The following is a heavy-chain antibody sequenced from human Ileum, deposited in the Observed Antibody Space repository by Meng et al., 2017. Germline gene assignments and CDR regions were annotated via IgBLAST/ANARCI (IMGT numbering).Heavy chain of an antibody. CDR3: ARAKRRAYGDYDAFDI. J-gene: IGHJ3*02. V-gene: IGHV1-2*02. Sequence: ASVKVSCKASGYTFTGYYMHWVRQAPGQGLEWMGWINPNSGGTNYAQKFQGRVTVTRDTSISTAYMELSRLRSDDTAVYYCARAKRRAYGDYDAFDIWGQGTMVTVSS. D-gene: IGHD4-17*01. CDR1: GYTFTGYY. CDR2: INPNSGGT.